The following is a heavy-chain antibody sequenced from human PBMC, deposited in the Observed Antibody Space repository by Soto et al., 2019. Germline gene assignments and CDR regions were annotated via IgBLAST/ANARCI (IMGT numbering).Heavy chain of an antibody. CDR2: ISAYNGNT. J-gene: IGHJ5*02. V-gene: IGHV1-18*01. Sequence: ASVKVSCKASGYTFTSYGISWVRQAPGQGLEWMGWISAYNGNTNYAQKLQGRVTMTTDTSTSTAYMELRSLRSDDTAVYYCARDLLLESWNDVGGTWFDPWGQGTLVTLSS. D-gene: IGHD1-1*01. CDR3: ARDLLLESWNDVGGTWFDP. CDR1: GYTFTSYG.